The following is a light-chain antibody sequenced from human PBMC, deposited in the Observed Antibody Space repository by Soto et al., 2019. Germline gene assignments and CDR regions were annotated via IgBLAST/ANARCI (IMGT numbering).Light chain of an antibody. V-gene: IGLV1-40*01. CDR2: GNS. Sequence: QLVLTQPPSVSGAPGQRVTISCTGSSSNIGAGYDVHWYQQLPGTAPKLLIYGNSNRPSGVPDRFSGYKSGTSASLAITGIQAEDEADYDCQSYDSSLSGSVVFGGGTKLTVL. CDR3: QSYDSSLSGSVV. CDR1: SSNIGAGYD. J-gene: IGLJ2*01.